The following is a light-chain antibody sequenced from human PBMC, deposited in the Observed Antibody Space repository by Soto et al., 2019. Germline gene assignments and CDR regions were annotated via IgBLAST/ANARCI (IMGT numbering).Light chain of an antibody. CDR3: SSYTSSSTLYV. V-gene: IGLV2-14*01. CDR2: DVS. CDR1: SSDVGGYNY. J-gene: IGLJ1*01. Sequence: QSVLTQPASVSGSPGQSITISCTETSSDVGGYNYVSWYQQHPGKAPKLMIYDVSNRPSGVSNRFSGSKSGNTAFLTISGLQAEDEADYYCSSYTSSSTLYVFGTGTKVTVL.